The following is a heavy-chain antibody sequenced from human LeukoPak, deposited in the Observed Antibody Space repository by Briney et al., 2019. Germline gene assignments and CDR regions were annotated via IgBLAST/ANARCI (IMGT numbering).Heavy chain of an antibody. CDR1: GFTFSSYS. J-gene: IGHJ3*02. V-gene: IGHV3-30*18. D-gene: IGHD3-22*01. CDR2: ISYDGSNK. CDR3: AKGFLQFIYYDSSGYRSDAFDI. Sequence: PGGSLRLSCAASGFTFSSYSMNWVRQAPGKGLEWVAVISYDGSNKYYADSVKGRFTISRDNSKNTLYLQMNSLRAEDTAVYYCAKGFLQFIYYDSSGYRSDAFDIWGQGTMVTVSS.